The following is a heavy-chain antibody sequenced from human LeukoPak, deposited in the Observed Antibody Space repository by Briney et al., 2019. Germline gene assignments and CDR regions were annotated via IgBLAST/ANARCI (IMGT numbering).Heavy chain of an antibody. D-gene: IGHD3-10*01. CDR3: ARGLGVWYFDL. CDR2: ISYDGSNK. CDR1: GLTFSSYG. Sequence: GGSLRLSCAASGLTFSSYGMHWVRQAPGKGLEWVAVISYDGSNKYHADSVKGRFSISRDNSKSTLYLQMNSLRLEDTAVYYCARGLGVWYFDLWGRGTLVTVSS. V-gene: IGHV3-33*01. J-gene: IGHJ2*01.